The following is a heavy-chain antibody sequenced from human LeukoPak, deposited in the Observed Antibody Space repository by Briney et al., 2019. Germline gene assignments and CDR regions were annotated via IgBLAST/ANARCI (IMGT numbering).Heavy chain of an antibody. J-gene: IGHJ6*03. CDR1: GGSISSYY. Sequence: SETLSLTCTVSGGSISSYYWSWIRQPPGKGLEWIGYIYYSGSTNYNPSLKSRVTTSVDTSKNQFSLKLSSVTAADTAVYYCARVLRVGESLPDYYYYMDVWGKGTTVTVSS. CDR3: ARVLRVGESLPDYYYYMDV. V-gene: IGHV4-59*01. D-gene: IGHD3-10*01. CDR2: IYYSGST.